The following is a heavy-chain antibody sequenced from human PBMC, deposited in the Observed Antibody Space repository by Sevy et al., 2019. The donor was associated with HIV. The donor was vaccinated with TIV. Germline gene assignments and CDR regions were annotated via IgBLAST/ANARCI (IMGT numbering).Heavy chain of an antibody. V-gene: IGHV3-23*01. J-gene: IGHJ6*02. Sequence: GGSLRLSCAASGFTFSKYAMTWVRQAPGKGLEWVSAISVSGGFTYYADSVMGRFTTSRDNSKNTLYLQINSLRGEDTAVYYCAKPIGKVSKEYYYYGMDVWGQGTTVTVSS. CDR1: GFTFSKYA. D-gene: IGHD3-16*02. CDR3: AKPIGKVSKEYYYYGMDV. CDR2: ISVSGGFT.